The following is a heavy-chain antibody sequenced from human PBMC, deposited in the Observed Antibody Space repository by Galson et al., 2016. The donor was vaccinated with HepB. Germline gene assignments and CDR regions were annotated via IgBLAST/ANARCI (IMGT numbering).Heavy chain of an antibody. D-gene: IGHD6-19*01. CDR1: GFTFSNYA. Sequence: SLRLSCAASGFTFSNYAMSWVRQATGKGLEWVSSISGSGGNIYYAHYVQGRFSISRDSATSTLYLEMNSLKVEDTAIYYCARDQLGGWYEEYWGQGTLVTVSS. J-gene: IGHJ4*02. V-gene: IGHV3-23*01. CDR3: ARDQLGGWYEEY. CDR2: ISGSGGNI.